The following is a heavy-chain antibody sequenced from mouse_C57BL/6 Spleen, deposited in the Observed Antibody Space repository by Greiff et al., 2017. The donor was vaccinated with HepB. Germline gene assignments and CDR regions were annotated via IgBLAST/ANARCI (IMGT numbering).Heavy chain of an antibody. D-gene: IGHD4-1*01. CDR1: GYSFTDYN. CDR3: ARGGTGTGWFAY. CDR2: INPNYGTN. V-gene: IGHV1-39*01. J-gene: IGHJ3*01. Sequence: EVQLQQSGPELVKPGASVKISCKASGYSFTDYNMNWVKQSNGKSLEWIGVINPNYGTNNYNQKFKGKATLTVDKSSSTAYMQLNSLTSEDSAVYYCARGGTGTGWFAYWGQGTLVTVSA.